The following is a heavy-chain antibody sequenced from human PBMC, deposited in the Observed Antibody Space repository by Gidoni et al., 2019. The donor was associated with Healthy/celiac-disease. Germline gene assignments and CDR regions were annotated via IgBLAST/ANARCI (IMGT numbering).Heavy chain of an antibody. CDR2: INPSGGST. D-gene: IGHD2-2*02. CDR1: GYTFTSYY. V-gene: IGHV1-46*03. CDR3: ARDSRDCSSTSCYSWFDP. J-gene: IGHJ5*02. Sequence: QVQLVQSGAEVKKPGASVKVSCTASGYTFTSYYMHWVRQAPGQGLEWMGIINPSGGSTSYAQKFQGRVTMTRDTSTSTVYMELSSLRSEDTAVYYCARDSRDCSSTSCYSWFDPWGQGTLVTVSS.